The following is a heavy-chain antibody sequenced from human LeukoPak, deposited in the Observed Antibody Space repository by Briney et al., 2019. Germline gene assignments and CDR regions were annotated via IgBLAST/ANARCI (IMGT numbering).Heavy chain of an antibody. CDR2: ISYDGSRK. CDR3: AKDGFRYWSGGSCPDAFDI. J-gene: IGHJ3*02. Sequence: GRSLPLSCAASGFTFSSYGMHWVWQAPAHGQETGAVISYDGSRKYYADSVKDRFAISRDNSKNTLYLHMNSLRAEDTAVYYCAKDGFRYWSGGSCPDAFDIWGQGTMVTVSS. D-gene: IGHD2-15*01. V-gene: IGHV3-30*18. CDR1: GFTFSSYG.